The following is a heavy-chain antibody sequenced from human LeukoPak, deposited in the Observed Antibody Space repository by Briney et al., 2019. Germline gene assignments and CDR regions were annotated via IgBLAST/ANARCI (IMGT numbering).Heavy chain of an antibody. D-gene: IGHD4-23*01. J-gene: IGHJ4*02. CDR1: GFTFSGHW. CDR3: VGDRELHR. V-gene: IGHV3-74*01. CDR2: ISADGSST. Sequence: GGSLRLSCAASGFTFSGHWMHWVRQAPGKGLVWVSRISADGSSTTYVDSVKGRFTISRDNAKNTLFLQMNSLKVEDTAVYYCVGDRELHRWGQGTLVTVPS.